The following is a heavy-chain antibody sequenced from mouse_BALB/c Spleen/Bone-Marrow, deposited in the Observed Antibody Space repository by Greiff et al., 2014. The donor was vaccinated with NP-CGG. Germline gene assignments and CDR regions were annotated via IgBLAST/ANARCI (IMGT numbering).Heavy chain of an antibody. Sequence: EVKLMESGGGLVQPGGSLRLSCTTSGFTFTDYFMTWVRQPPGKALEWLGFIRNKPNGYTTEYNPSVKGRFTIPRDNSQGILYLQMNTLRAEDSAIYYCARDYSGYFDFWGQGTTLTVSS. CDR2: IRNKPNGYTT. CDR1: GFTFTDYF. CDR3: ARDYSGYFDF. J-gene: IGHJ2*01. V-gene: IGHV7-3*02. D-gene: IGHD5-1*01.